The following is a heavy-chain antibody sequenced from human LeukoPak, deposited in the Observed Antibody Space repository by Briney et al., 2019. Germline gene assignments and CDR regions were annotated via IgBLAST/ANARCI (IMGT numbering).Heavy chain of an antibody. CDR1: GGSISRYY. J-gene: IGHJ3*02. Sequence: SETLSLTCTVSGGSISRYYWSWIRQPAGKGLEWIGRIYTSGSTNYNPSLKSRVTMSVDTSKNQFSLKLSSVTAADTAVYYCARDGWIQLWLGAFDIWGQGTMVTVSS. V-gene: IGHV4-4*07. CDR3: ARDGWIQLWLGAFDI. D-gene: IGHD5-18*01. CDR2: IYTSGST.